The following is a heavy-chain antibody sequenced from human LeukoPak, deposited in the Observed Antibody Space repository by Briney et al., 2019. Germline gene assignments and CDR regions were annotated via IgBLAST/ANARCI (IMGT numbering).Heavy chain of an antibody. D-gene: IGHD3-3*01. CDR3: PKGLRFLEWLTPDFDY. CDR1: GFTFSSYG. V-gene: IGHV3-9*03. CDR2: ISWNSGSI. Sequence: GGSLRLSCAASGFTFSSYGMHWVRQAPGKGLEWVSGISWNSGSIGYADSVKGRFTISRDNAKNSLYLQMNSLRAEDMALYYCPKGLRFLEWLTPDFDYWGQGTLVTVSS. J-gene: IGHJ4*02.